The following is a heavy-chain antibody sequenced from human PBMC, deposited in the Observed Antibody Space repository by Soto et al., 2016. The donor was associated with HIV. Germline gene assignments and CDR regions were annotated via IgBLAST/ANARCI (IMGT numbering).Heavy chain of an antibody. V-gene: IGHV3-23*01. D-gene: IGHD3-22*01. CDR1: GFSFSNYA. CDR2: ISGSGSST. CDR3: AKKGWMIAKDRNWYFDL. Sequence: QLLESGGALVQPGGSLRLSCAASGFSFSNYAMSWVRQAPGKGLQWVSGISGSGSSTYYADSVKGRFTISRDNSKNTLYLQMKSLRAEDTAVYYCAKKGWMIAKDRNWYFDLLGRGTLVTVSS. J-gene: IGHJ2*01.